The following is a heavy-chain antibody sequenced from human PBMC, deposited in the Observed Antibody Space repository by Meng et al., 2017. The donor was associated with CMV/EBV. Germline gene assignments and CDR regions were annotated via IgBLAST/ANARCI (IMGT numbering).Heavy chain of an antibody. J-gene: IGHJ5*02. V-gene: IGHV4-4*07. CDR1: RAPLSIYY. CDR2: IYTGEST. CDR3: ARELVVLRVAIDNWFDP. Sequence: GPGSGQASEGLALARDSPRAPLSIYYWTCVPQPAGRGLELIGRIYTGESTNSNPSLTSRVTMSVNTSKKQSSPKLSSATTAETAVYYWARELVVLRVAIDNWFDPWGQGTLVTVSS. D-gene: IGHD2-2*02.